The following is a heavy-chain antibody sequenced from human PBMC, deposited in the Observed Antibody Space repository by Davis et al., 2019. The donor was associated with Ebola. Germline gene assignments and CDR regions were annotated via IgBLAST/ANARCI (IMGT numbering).Heavy chain of an antibody. J-gene: IGHJ2*01. V-gene: IGHV4-38-2*02. CDR1: GYSISSGYY. CDR2: IYHSGST. Sequence: MPSETLSLTCAVSGYSISSGYYWGWIRQPPGKGLEWIGSIYHSGSTYYNPSLKSRVTISVDTSKNQFSLKLSSVTAADTAVYYCARDPLWFGKLLYLDYWYFDLWGRGTLVTVSS. CDR3: ARDPLWFGKLLYLDYWYFDL. D-gene: IGHD3-10*01.